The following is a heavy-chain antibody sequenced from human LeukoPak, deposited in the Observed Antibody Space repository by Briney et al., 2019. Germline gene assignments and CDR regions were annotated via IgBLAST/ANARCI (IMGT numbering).Heavy chain of an antibody. J-gene: IGHJ3*02. V-gene: IGHV4-59*01. Sequence: SETLCLTCTVSGGSISSYYWSWIRQPPGKGLEWIGYIYYSGSTNYNPSLKSRVTISVDTSKNQFSLKLSSVTAADTAVYYCARVLGGAFDIWGQGTMVTVSS. D-gene: IGHD3-16*01. CDR3: ARVLGGAFDI. CDR2: IYYSGST. CDR1: GGSISSYY.